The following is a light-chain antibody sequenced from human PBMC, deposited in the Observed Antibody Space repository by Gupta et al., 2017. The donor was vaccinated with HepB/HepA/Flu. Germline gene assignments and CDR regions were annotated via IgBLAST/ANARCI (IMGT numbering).Light chain of an antibody. J-gene: IGKJ2*01. CDR1: QSISTW. CDR2: EAS. CDR3: QQDNSYPGT. V-gene: IGKV1-5*03. Sequence: DIQMTQSPSTLSAFVGDRVTITCRASQSISTWLAWYQQKPGKAPKLLIYEASSLESGVPSRFSGSGYGTEFTLTINSLQPDDLATYYCQQDNSYPGTFGQGTKVEIK.